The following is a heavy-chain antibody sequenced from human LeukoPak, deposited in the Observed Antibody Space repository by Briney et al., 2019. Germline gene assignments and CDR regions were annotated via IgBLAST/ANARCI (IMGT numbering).Heavy chain of an antibody. D-gene: IGHD4-17*01. Sequence: GASVKVSCKASGYTFTSYYMHWVRQAPGQGLEWMGIINPSGGSTSYAQKFQGRVTMTRDTSTSTVYMELSSLRADDTAVLYCAREPRPPMATVTPSSGYWGEGTLVTLSS. V-gene: IGHV1-46*01. CDR2: INPSGGST. CDR1: GYTFTSYY. J-gene: IGHJ4*02. CDR3: AREPRPPMATVTPSSGY.